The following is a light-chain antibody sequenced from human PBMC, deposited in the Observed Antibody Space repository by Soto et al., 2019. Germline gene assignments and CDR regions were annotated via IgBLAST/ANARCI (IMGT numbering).Light chain of an antibody. V-gene: IGLV2-8*01. CDR2: EVV. J-gene: IGLJ1*01. CDR3: KSYAGSNTYV. CDR1: KNDIGVYDF. Sequence: QAAGTQPPSASGTRDQSATISCTGNKNDIGVYDFVSWYQHHPGKAPRLIIYEVVQRPSGVPDRFSGSKSGNTASLTVSGLQAADEADYFCKSYAGSNTYVLGSGTKVTV.